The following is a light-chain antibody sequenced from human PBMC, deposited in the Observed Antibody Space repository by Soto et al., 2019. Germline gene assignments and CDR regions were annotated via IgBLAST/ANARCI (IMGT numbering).Light chain of an antibody. CDR2: AAS. Sequence: DIQLTQSPSFLAASVGDRVTITCRASQGISSYLAWSQQKPGKAPKVLIYAASTLQSGVPSRFSGSGSGTEVTLTISSLQPEDFATYYCQQLNNYPWTFGQGTKVEIK. V-gene: IGKV1-9*01. CDR3: QQLNNYPWT. CDR1: QGISSY. J-gene: IGKJ1*01.